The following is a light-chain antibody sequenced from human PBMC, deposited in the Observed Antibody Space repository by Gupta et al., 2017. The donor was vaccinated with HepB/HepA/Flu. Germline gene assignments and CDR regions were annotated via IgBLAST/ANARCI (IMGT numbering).Light chain of an antibody. CDR2: KAS. CDR3: QQENSYPYT. Sequence: DIQMTQSPSTLSASVGDRVTITCRASQSMSSWLAWYQQKPGKAPKLLIYKASSLESGVPSRFSGSGSGTEFTLTISSRQPEDFATYHCQQENSYPYTFGQGTXLEIK. CDR1: QSMSSW. V-gene: IGKV1-5*03. J-gene: IGKJ2*01.